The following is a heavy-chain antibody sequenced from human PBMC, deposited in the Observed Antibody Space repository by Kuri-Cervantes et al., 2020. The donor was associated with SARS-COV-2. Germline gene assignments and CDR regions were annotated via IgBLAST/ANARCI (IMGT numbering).Heavy chain of an antibody. CDR1: GFTFSSYW. Sequence: LKISCAASGFTFSSYWMSWVRQAPGKGLEWVANIKQDGSEKYYVDSVKGRFTISRDNAKNSLYLKMNSLRAEDTAVYYCAKEAVRGDGFFDYWGQGTLVTVSS. D-gene: IGHD5-24*01. V-gene: IGHV3-7*01. J-gene: IGHJ4*02. CDR2: IKQDGSEK. CDR3: AKEAVRGDGFFDY.